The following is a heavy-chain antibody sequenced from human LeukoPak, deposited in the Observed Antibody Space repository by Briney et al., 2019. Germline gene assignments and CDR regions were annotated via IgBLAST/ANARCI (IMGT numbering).Heavy chain of an antibody. D-gene: IGHD3-9*01. CDR2: INPSGGST. Sequence: GASVKASCKASGYTFTSYYMHWVRQAPGQGLEWMGIINPSGGSTSYAQKFQGRVTMTRDTSISTAYMELSRLRSDDTAVYYCARATILTGYPVFDYWGQGTLVTVSS. CDR3: ARATILTGYPVFDY. V-gene: IGHV1-46*01. CDR1: GYTFTSYY. J-gene: IGHJ4*02.